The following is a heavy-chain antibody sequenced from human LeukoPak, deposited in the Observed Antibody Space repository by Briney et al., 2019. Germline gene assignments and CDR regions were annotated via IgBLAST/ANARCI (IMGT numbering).Heavy chain of an antibody. CDR2: IFTSGST. D-gene: IGHD3-22*01. CDR3: ARGPQKWLPEGDY. Sequence: SETLSLTCTVSGGSISTYYWNWIRQPAGKGLEWIGRIFTSGSTNYNPSLKSRVTISVDTSKSQFSLKLSSVTAADTAVYYCARGPQKWLPEGDYWGQGTLVTVSS. V-gene: IGHV4-4*07. J-gene: IGHJ4*02. CDR1: GGSISTYY.